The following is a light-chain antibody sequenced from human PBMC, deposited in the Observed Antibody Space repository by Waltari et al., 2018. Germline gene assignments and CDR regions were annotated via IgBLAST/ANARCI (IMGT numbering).Light chain of an antibody. CDR1: SSDVGGYNY. CDR3: SSKRSSTILGV. CDR2: EVT. J-gene: IGLJ2*01. Sequence: QSALTQPASVSGSPGQSITISCTGTSSDVGGYNYVSWYQQHPGKAPKLIIYEVTNRPSGVSNRVSGSKSGNTASLTISGLQAEDEADYYCSSKRSSTILGVFGGGTKVTVL. V-gene: IGLV2-14*01.